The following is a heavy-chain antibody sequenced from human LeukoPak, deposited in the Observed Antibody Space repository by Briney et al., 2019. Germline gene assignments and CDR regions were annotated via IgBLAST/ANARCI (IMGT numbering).Heavy chain of an antibody. CDR2: TYYRSYMSKWYS. J-gene: IGHJ3*01. V-gene: IGHV6-1*01. CDR1: GDSVSSNTAA. CDR3: ASSGYSYESSGFYYGALDV. Sequence: PSQTLSLTCDISGDSVSSNTAAWNCIRLSPSRGLEWLGSTYYRSYMSKWYSDYALSVKSRITINPDTSKNQFSLQLNSATPDDTAVYFCASSGYSYESSGFYYGALDVWGPGTVVIVSS. D-gene: IGHD3-22*01.